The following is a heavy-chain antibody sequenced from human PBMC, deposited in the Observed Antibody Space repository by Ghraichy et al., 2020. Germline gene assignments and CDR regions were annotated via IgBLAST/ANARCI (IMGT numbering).Heavy chain of an antibody. Sequence: SETLSLTCAVYGGSFSGYYWSWIRQPPGKGLEWIGEINHSGSTNYNPSLKSRVTISVDTSKNQFSLKLSSVTAADTAVYYCARGWRYSSSPHGDYWGQGTLVTVSS. CDR3: ARGWRYSSSPHGDY. V-gene: IGHV4-34*01. J-gene: IGHJ4*02. D-gene: IGHD6-6*01. CDR2: INHSGST. CDR1: GGSFSGYY.